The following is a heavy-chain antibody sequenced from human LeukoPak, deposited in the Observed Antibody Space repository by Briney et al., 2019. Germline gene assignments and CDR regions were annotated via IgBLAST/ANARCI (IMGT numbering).Heavy chain of an antibody. V-gene: IGHV4-59*08. J-gene: IGHJ6*03. CDR1: GGSISSYY. Sequence: SETLSLTCTVSGGSISSYYWSWIRQPPGKGLEWIAYIYDSGSTNSNPSLKSRVTISAETSKNEFSLKLSPVTAADTAVYYCAGLGFCSGGSCPYYLYYMDVWGKGTTVTVSS. CDR2: IYDSGST. D-gene: IGHD2-15*01. CDR3: AGLGFCSGGSCPYYLYYMDV.